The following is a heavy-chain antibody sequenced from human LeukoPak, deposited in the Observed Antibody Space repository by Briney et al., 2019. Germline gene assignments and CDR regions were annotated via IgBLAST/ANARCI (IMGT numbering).Heavy chain of an antibody. CDR3: AYRNNFEY. Sequence: GGSLRLSCVASGFSFSGHWMNWVRQPPGKGLEWVANIKGDGREKYYVDSVKGRFTISRDDAKRAEDLQLDNLRAEDTAIYYCAYRNNFEYWGQGALVTVSS. V-gene: IGHV3-7*05. CDR1: GFSFSGHW. CDR2: IKGDGREK. D-gene: IGHD1-26*01. J-gene: IGHJ4*02.